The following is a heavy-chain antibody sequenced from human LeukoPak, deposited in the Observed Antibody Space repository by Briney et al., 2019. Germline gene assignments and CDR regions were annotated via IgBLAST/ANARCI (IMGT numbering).Heavy chain of an antibody. V-gene: IGHV3-15*07. CDR1: GFTFSNAW. J-gene: IGHJ4*02. CDR3: ARRGSYVIDY. CDR2: IKSKTDGGTT. D-gene: IGHD1-26*01. Sequence: GGSLTLSCAASGFTFSNAWMNWVRQAPGKGLEWVGRIKSKTDGGTTDYAAPVKGRFTISRDDSKNTLYLQMNSLRAEDTAVYYCARRGSYVIDYWGQGTLVTVSS.